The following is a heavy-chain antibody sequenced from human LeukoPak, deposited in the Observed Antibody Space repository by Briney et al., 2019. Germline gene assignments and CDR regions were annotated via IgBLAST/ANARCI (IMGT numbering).Heavy chain of an antibody. CDR2: IYYDGYP. V-gene: IGHV4-59*12. D-gene: IGHD3-22*01. J-gene: IGHJ4*02. CDR1: GASLSSYF. CDR3: ARSCTYYYDSSGYYVFDY. Sequence: PSETLSLTCNVSGASLSSYFWSWIRQPPGKGLEWIGYIYYDGYPNYSPSLRSRITISVEKSKSQFSLNLRSVTAADTAVYYCARSCTYYYDSSGYYVFDYWGQGTLVTVSS.